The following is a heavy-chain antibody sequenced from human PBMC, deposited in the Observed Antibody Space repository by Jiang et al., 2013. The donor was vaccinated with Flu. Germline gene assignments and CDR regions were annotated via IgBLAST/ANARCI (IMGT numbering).Heavy chain of an antibody. J-gene: IGHJ6*02. CDR3: AKDMSGGSGKAPPYYYYGMDV. V-gene: IGHV3-9*01. CDR1: GFTFDDYA. Sequence: VQLVESGGGLVQPGRSLRLSCAASGFTFDDYAMHWVRQAPGKGLEWVSGISWNSGSIGYADSVKGRFTISRDNAKNSLYLQMNSLRAEDTALYYCAKDMSGGSGKAPPYYYYGMDVWGQGHGHRLL. CDR2: ISWNSGSI. D-gene: IGHD3-10*01.